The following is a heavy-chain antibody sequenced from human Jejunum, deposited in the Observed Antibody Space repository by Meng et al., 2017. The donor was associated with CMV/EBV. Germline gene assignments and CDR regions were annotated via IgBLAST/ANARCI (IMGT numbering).Heavy chain of an antibody. CDR2: IYTSGST. CDR3: ARENSGYDY. CDR1: GRSISTYY. D-gene: IGHD5-12*01. J-gene: IGHJ4*02. V-gene: IGHV4-4*07. Sequence: ESGPCLDKPSQTLPLPRSLSGRSISTYYWTCIRQPAGKGLEWIGRIYTSGSTHYNPSLKSRVTMSVDTSKNQFSLKLSSVTAADTVVYYCARENSGYDYWGQGTLVTVSS.